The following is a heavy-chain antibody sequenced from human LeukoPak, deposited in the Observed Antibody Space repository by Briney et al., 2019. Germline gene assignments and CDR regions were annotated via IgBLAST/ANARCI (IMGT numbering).Heavy chain of an antibody. V-gene: IGHV4-38-2*02. CDR2: IYLSGNT. CDR3: ARETYYYDSSVYTDYYNYFDP. CDR1: GYSISSGYY. D-gene: IGHD3-22*01. Sequence: SETLSLTCAVSGYSISSGYYWGWIRQPPGKGLEWIGTIYLSGNTYYNPSLRSRVTISVDTSKNQFSLRLSSVTAADTAVYYCARETYYYDSSVYTDYYNYFDPWGQGTLVTVSS. J-gene: IGHJ5*02.